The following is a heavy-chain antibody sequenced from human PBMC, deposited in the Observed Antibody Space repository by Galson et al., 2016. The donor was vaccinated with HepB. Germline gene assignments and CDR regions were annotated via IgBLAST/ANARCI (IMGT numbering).Heavy chain of an antibody. D-gene: IGHD3-3*01. J-gene: IGHJ5*02. Sequence: SLRLCCAASGFSFSHAWMHWVRPAPGKGLEWVGRIKSKTDGGTTDHAAPVKGRFAISRDHSKDTLYLQMNRLKTEDTGVYYCTVAASYDFWSGYYMLDPWGQGTLVTVSS. CDR2: IKSKTDGGTT. V-gene: IGHV3-15*07. CDR3: TVAASYDFWSGYYMLDP. CDR1: GFSFSHAW.